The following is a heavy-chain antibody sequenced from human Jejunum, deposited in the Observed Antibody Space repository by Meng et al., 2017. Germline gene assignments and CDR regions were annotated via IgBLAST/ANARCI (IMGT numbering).Heavy chain of an antibody. CDR1: GFTFSSHW. J-gene: IGHJ5*02. D-gene: IGHD3-16*02. CDR2: IKSDGTTT. V-gene: IGHV3-74*02. Sequence: EGERVGFGGGLVQPGGSLRLSCAASGFTFSSHWMHWVRQAPGKGLVWVSRIKSDGTTTNYADSVKGRFTISRDNAKNTLYLQMNSLRAEDTAVYYCARVVTWFDPWGQGTLVTVSS. CDR3: ARVVTWFDP.